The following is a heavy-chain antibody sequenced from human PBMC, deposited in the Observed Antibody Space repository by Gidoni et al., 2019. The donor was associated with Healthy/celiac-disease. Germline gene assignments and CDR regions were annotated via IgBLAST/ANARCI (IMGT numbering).Heavy chain of an antibody. CDR1: GFTFDDYA. J-gene: IGHJ6*02. D-gene: IGHD3-9*01. Sequence: EVQLVESGGGLVQPGRSLRLSCAASGFTFDDYAMHWVRQATGKGLEWVSGISWNSGSIGYADSVKGRFTISRDNAKNSLYLQMNSLRAEDTALYYCAKAVRGITISRWWGDYYYYGMDVWGQGTTVTVSS. CDR3: AKAVRGITISRWWGDYYYYGMDV. CDR2: ISWNSGSI. V-gene: IGHV3-9*01.